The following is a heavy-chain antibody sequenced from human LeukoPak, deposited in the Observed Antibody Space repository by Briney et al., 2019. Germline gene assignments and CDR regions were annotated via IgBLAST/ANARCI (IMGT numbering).Heavy chain of an antibody. V-gene: IGHV3-73*01. J-gene: IGHJ4*02. D-gene: IGHD3-3*01. CDR3: TRHPDYDFWSGYSAIDY. Sequence: GGSLRLSCAASGFTFSGSAMHWVRQASGKGLEWVGRIRSKANSYATAYAASVKGRFTISRDDSKNTAYLQMNSLKTEDTAVCYCTRHPDYDFWSGYSAIDYWGQGTLVTVSS. CDR1: GFTFSGSA. CDR2: IRSKANSYAT.